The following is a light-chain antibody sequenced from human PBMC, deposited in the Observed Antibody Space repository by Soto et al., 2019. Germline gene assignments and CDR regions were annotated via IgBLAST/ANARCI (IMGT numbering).Light chain of an antibody. Sequence: IQMTQSPSTLSASVGDRVTITCRASQSISSWLAWYQQKPGKAPKLLIYKASSLESGVPSRFSGSGSGTEFTLTISSLQPYEFATYYCQQYNSYPYTFGQGTKLEIK. CDR1: QSISSW. V-gene: IGKV1-5*03. CDR3: QQYNSYPYT. CDR2: KAS. J-gene: IGKJ2*01.